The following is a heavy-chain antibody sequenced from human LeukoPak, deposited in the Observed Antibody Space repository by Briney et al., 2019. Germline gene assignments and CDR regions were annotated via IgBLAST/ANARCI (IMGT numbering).Heavy chain of an antibody. CDR2: IKRDGSEK. CDR1: GLTFSDAW. J-gene: IGHJ4*02. Sequence: GGSLRLSCAVSGLTFSDAWMVWVRQAPGKGLEWVANIKRDGSEKYYVDSVKGRFTISRDNTKNSLYLQMNSLRADDTAIYYCARDDFSGSYCDWGQGTLVTVSS. V-gene: IGHV3-7*01. D-gene: IGHD1-26*01. CDR3: ARDDFSGSYCD.